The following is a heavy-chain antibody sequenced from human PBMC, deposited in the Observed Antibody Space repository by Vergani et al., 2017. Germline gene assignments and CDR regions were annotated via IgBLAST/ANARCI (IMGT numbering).Heavy chain of an antibody. D-gene: IGHD6-19*01. V-gene: IGHV4-34*01. CDR1: GGSFSGYY. Sequence: QVQLQQWGAGLLKPSETLSLTCAVYGGSFSGYYWSWIRQPPGKGLEWIGEINHSGSTNYNPSLKSRVTISVDTSKNQFSLKLGSVTAADTAVYYCARGRPSYSSGIHYWSQRTLVTVSS. J-gene: IGHJ4*02. CDR3: ARGRPSYSSGIHY. CDR2: INHSGST.